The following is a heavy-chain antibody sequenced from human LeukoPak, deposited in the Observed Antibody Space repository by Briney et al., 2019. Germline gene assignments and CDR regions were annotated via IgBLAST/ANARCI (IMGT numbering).Heavy chain of an antibody. J-gene: IGHJ6*04. V-gene: IGHV3-21*01. CDR2: ISGSSSYI. Sequence: GGSLRLSCAASGFIFSDYAMTWVRQRPGKGLEWVSSISGSSSYIYYADSVKGRFTISRDNAKNSLYLQMNSLRAEDTAVYYCAELGITMIGGVWGKGTTVTISS. CDR3: AELGITMIGGV. CDR1: GFIFSDYA. D-gene: IGHD3-10*02.